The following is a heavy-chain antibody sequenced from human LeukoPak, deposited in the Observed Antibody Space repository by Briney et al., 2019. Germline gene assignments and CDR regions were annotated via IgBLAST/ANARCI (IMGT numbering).Heavy chain of an antibody. V-gene: IGHV1-18*01. CDR2: ISAYNGNT. CDR3: ARPNYYDSSGYYYEAFDI. D-gene: IGHD3-22*01. J-gene: IGHJ3*02. Sequence: ASVKVSCKASGHTFTSYGISWVRQAPGQGLEWMGWISAYNGNTNYAQKLQGRVTTTTDTSTSTAYMELRSLRSDDTAVYYCARPNYYDSSGYYYEAFDIWGQGTMVTVSS. CDR1: GHTFTSYG.